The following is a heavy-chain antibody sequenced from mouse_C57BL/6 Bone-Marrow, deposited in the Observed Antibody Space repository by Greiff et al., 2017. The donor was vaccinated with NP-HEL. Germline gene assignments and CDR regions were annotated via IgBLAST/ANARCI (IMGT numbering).Heavy chain of an antibody. V-gene: IGHV1-80*01. D-gene: IGHD1-1*01. J-gene: IGHJ1*03. CDR3: ARGFYYGSSYWYFDV. CDR2: IYPGDGDT. Sequence: VQLQQSGAELVKPGASVKISCKASGYAFSSYWMNWVKQRPGKGLEWIGQIYPGDGDTNYNGKFKGKATLTADKSSSTAYMQLSSLTSEDSAVYFGARGFYYGSSYWYFDVWGTGTTVTVSS. CDR1: GYAFSSYW.